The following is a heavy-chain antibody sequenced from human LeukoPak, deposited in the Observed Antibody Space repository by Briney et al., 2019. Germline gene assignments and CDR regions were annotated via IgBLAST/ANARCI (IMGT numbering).Heavy chain of an antibody. CDR2: IYSGGST. CDR1: GFTVSSNY. J-gene: IGHJ3*02. D-gene: IGHD3-10*01. Sequence: GGSLRLSCAASGFTVSSNYMGWVRQAPGKGLEWVSVIYSGGSTYYADSVKGRFTISRDNSKNTLYLQMNSMRAEDTAVYYCASRDSMVRGVMYAFDIWGQGTMVTVSS. V-gene: IGHV3-53*01. CDR3: ASRDSMVRGVMYAFDI.